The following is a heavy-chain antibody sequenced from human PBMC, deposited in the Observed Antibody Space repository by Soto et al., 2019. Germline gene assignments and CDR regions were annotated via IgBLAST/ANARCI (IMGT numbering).Heavy chain of an antibody. Sequence: GGSLRLSCAASGFTFSSYWMSWVRQAPGKGLEWVANIKQDGSEKYYVDSVKGRFTISRDNAKNSLYLQMNSLRAEDTAVYYCAREGIAVAGYYYYGMDVWGQGTTVTVSS. CDR1: GFTFSSYW. J-gene: IGHJ6*02. CDR2: IKQDGSEK. D-gene: IGHD6-19*01. V-gene: IGHV3-7*05. CDR3: AREGIAVAGYYYYGMDV.